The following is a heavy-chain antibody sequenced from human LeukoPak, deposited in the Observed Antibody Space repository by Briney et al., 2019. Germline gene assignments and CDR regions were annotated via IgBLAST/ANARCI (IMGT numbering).Heavy chain of an antibody. CDR1: GYTFTSSG. V-gene: IGHV1-18*01. CDR3: ARGARLRNYYGSGSYYGYYYMDV. J-gene: IGHJ6*03. CDR2: ISAYNGNT. D-gene: IGHD3-10*01. Sequence: ASVKISCKASGYTFTSSGISWGRQAPGQGLEGMGWISAYNGNTNYSQKIQGRVTMTTDTSTSRAYMELRSLRSDDTAVYYCARGARLRNYYGSGSYYGYYYMDVWGKGTTVTVSS.